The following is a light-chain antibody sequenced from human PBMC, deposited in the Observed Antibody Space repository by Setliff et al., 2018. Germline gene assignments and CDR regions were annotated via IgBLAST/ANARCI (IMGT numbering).Light chain of an antibody. CDR2: DVR. V-gene: IGLV2-14*01. Sequence: QSALTQPASVSGSPGQSITISCTGTSSDVGGYNYVSWYQQHPGKAPKLMIYDVRKRPSGVSNRFSGSKSGNTASLTISGLQAEDEADYYCNSYTGSSTMLFGGGTKVTVL. CDR3: NSYTGSSTML. CDR1: SSDVGGYNY. J-gene: IGLJ2*01.